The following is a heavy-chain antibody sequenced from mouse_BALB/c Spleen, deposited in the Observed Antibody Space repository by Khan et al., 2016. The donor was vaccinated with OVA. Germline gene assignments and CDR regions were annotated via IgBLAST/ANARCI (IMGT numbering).Heavy chain of an antibody. Sequence: EVQLQESGPGLVKPSQSLSLTCTVTGYSITSGYAWNWIRQFPGNKLEWRGYISYSGVTSNTPSLKRRIPINRNTSKNQFLLQLNSVTTEDTATDYCARRNYYGYYFDYWGQGTTLTVSS. CDR1: GYSITSGYA. V-gene: IGHV3-2*02. CDR2: ISYSGVT. CDR3: ARRNYYGYYFDY. J-gene: IGHJ2*01. D-gene: IGHD1-1*01.